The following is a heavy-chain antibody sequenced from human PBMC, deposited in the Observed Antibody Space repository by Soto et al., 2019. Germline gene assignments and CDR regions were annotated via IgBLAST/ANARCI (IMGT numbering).Heavy chain of an antibody. Sequence: ASVKVSCKVSGYTLRELSLHWVRQAPGKGLEWLAGYGPAKDETLYAQTVKGRITVTEDTSAVTAYMELRGLTFDDSAVYYCATGDQLSAEVTGISFSFWGQGTRVTVSS. CDR2: YGPAKDET. CDR1: GYTLRELS. J-gene: IGHJ4*02. D-gene: IGHD2-21*02. CDR3: ATGDQLSAEVTGISFSF. V-gene: IGHV1-24*01.